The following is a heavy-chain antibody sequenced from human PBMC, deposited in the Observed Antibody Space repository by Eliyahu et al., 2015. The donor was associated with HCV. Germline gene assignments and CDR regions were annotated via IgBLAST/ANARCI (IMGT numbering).Heavy chain of an antibody. CDR1: GGSFSVNY. CDR3: AREPGYCSGGSCYGGWFDP. Sequence: QVELQQWGAGLLKSSETLSVTCAGYGGSFSVNYRXXIXQPPGKGLEWIGEINHSGSTXYNPSLKSRVIISGDTSKNQFSLKLSSVTAADTAVYYCAREPGYCSGGSCYGGWFDPWGQGTLVTVSS. V-gene: IGHV4-34*01. J-gene: IGHJ5*02. D-gene: IGHD2-15*01. CDR2: INHSGST.